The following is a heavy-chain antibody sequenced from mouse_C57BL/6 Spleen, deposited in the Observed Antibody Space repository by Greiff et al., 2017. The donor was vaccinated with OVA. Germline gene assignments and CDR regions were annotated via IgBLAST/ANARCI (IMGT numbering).Heavy chain of an antibody. V-gene: IGHV2-2*01. CDR1: GFSLTSYG. D-gene: IGHD1-1*01. J-gene: IGHJ1*03. CDR3: ARKGTTVYWYFDV. Sequence: QVQLQQSGPGLVQPSQSLSITCTVSGFSLTSYGVHWVRQSPGKGLEWLGVIWSGGSTDCNAAFISRLSISKDNSKSQVFFKMNSLQADATAIYYCARKGTTVYWYFDVWGTGTTVTVSS. CDR2: IWSGGST.